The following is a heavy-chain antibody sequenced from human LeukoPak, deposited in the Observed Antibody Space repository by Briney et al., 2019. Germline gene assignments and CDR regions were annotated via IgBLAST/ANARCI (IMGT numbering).Heavy chain of an antibody. CDR1: GFTFSGSA. CDR2: IRSKANSYAT. V-gene: IGHV3-73*01. J-gene: IGHJ4*02. Sequence: PGGSLRLSCADSGFTFSGSAMHWVRQAPGKGLEWVGRIRSKANSYATAYAASVKGRFTISRDDSKNTAYLQMNSLKTEDTAVYYCTRPLGVYCSGGSCYSNWGQGTLVTVSS. CDR3: TRPLGVYCSGGSCYSN. D-gene: IGHD2-15*01.